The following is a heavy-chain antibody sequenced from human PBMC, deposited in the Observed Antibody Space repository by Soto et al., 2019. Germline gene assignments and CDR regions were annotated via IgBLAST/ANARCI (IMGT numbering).Heavy chain of an antibody. CDR2: FDPEDGET. CDR3: ATAPYYYDSSGYYPFDFDY. V-gene: IGHV1-24*01. D-gene: IGHD3-22*01. J-gene: IGHJ4*02. Sequence: GASVKVSCKVSGYTLTELSMHWLRQAPVKGLEWMVCFDPEDGETIYAQKFQGRVTMTEDTSTDTAYMELSSLRSEDTAVYYCATAPYYYDSSGYYPFDFDYWGQGTLVTVSS. CDR1: GYTLTELS.